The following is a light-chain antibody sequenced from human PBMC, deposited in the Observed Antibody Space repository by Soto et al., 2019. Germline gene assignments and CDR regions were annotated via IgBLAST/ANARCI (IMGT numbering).Light chain of an antibody. J-gene: IGKJ1*01. Sequence: DIQITQSPSTLSASVGDRVTITCRASQNIRTWLAWYQQKPGKAPKLLIYKASSSESGVPSRFSRSGSGTDFTLTISSLQPDDCATYYCQQYESGWTFGQGTKVEIK. CDR3: QQYESGWT. CDR1: QNIRTW. CDR2: KAS. V-gene: IGKV1-5*03.